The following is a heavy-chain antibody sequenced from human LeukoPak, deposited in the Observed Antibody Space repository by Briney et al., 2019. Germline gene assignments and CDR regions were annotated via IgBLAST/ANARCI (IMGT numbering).Heavy chain of an antibody. J-gene: IGHJ4*02. CDR2: ISVGGTTT. CDR1: GFTFSNYA. V-gene: IGHV3-23*01. Sequence: GGSLRLSCVASGFTFSNYAMSWIRQAPGKGLEWVSSISVGGTTTYYADSVKGRFSISRDNAKNSLYLQMNSLRVEDTAVYYCARCTTGRTFGSLREIKRSREIDYWGQGTLVTVSS. D-gene: IGHD1-1*01. CDR3: ARCTTGRTFGSLREIKRSREIDY.